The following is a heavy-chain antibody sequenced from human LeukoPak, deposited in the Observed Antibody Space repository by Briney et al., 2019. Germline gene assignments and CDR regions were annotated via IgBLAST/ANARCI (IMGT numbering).Heavy chain of an antibody. J-gene: IGHJ4*02. V-gene: IGHV3-23*01. Sequence: GGSLRLSCAASGFTFDDYGMSWVRQAPGKGLEWVSAISGSSDSTYYADSVKGRFTISRDNSKNTLYLQMSSLRAEDTALFYCAKGQRDYYDTSGYFSFDFWGQGTLVTVSS. CDR2: ISGSSDST. CDR1: GFTFDDYG. D-gene: IGHD3-22*01. CDR3: AKGQRDYYDTSGYFSFDF.